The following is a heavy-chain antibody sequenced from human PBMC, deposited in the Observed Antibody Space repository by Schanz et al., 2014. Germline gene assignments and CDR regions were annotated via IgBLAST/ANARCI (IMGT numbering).Heavy chain of an antibody. J-gene: IGHJ4*02. CDR2: IKQDGSEK. D-gene: IGHD1-7*01. CDR1: GFTFSNYC. Sequence: EMQVVESGGCSVQPGGSLRVSCAASGFTFSNYCMSWVRQAPGKGLEWVANIKQDGSEKFYVDSVKGRFTISRDNAKNALYLQMNSLRAEDTAVYYCAKGRMTATNFFDSWGQGTLVTVSS. V-gene: IGHV3-7*01. CDR3: AKGRMTATNFFDS.